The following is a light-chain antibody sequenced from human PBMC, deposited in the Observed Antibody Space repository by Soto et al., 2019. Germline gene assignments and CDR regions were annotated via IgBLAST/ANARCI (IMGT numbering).Light chain of an antibody. CDR2: AAS. J-gene: IGKJ5*01. CDR1: QGIRND. Sequence: DIQMIQSPSSLSASVGDRVTITCRASQGIRNDLGCYQQKPGTAPKRLIYAASSSQSGVPSTFSGSGCGTEFTLTISSLQPEDFAVYYCQQYHNWPITFGQGTRLDIK. CDR3: QQYHNWPIT. V-gene: IGKV1-17*01.